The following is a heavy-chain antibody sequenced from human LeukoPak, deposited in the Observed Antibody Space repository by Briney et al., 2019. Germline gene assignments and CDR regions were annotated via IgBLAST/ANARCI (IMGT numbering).Heavy chain of an antibody. D-gene: IGHD2-21*02. J-gene: IGHJ4*02. CDR3: ARTKAYCGGDRYSDY. V-gene: IGHV1-2*02. CDR2: INPDSGGT. CDR1: GYTFTGYY. Sequence: ASVKVSCKASGYTFTGYYMHWVRQAPGQGLEWMGWINPDSGGTNSAQKFQGRVTMTRDTSISTAYMELSRLTSDDTAVYYCARTKAYCGGDRYSDYWGQGTLVTVSS.